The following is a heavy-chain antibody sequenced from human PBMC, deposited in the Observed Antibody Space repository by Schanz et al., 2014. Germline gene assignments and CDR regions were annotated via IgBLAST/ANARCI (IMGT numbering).Heavy chain of an antibody. J-gene: IGHJ4*02. CDR2: ISDSGDST. D-gene: IGHD3-10*01. Sequence: VQLVESGGGLVKPGGSLRLSCAASGFTFSDYYMTWIRQAPGKGLEWVSDISDSGDSTHYADSVKGRFTISRDNAKNSLFLQMNSLSAEDTAVYYCAKDQGSYGSGSYSYFDYWGQGTLATVSS. CDR1: GFTFSDYY. V-gene: IGHV3-11*01. CDR3: AKDQGSYGSGSYSYFDY.